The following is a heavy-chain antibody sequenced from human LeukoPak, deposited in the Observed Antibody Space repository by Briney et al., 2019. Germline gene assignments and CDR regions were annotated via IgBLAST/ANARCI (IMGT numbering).Heavy chain of an antibody. V-gene: IGHV5-51*01. CDR3: AKNHGSSGYSFDY. D-gene: IGHD3-22*01. CDR1: GYTFASYW. Sequence: GESLKISCKASGYTFASYWIGWVRQMPGKGLEWMGIIYPGDSDTRYSPSFQGQVSISADKSISTAYLQWSSLKASDSALYYCAKNHGSSGYSFDYWGQGTLVTVSS. J-gene: IGHJ4*02. CDR2: IYPGDSDT.